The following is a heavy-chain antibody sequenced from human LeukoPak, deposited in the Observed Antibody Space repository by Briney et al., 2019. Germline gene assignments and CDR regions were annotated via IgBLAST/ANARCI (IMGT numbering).Heavy chain of an antibody. J-gene: IGHJ4*02. CDR3: AKDRSSSSWYVPGLDY. D-gene: IGHD6-13*01. Sequence: GGSLRLSCAASGFSFSSYGMHWVRQAPGKGLEWVAFIRYDGSNKYYADSVKGRFTISRDNSKNTLYVQINSLRGEDTAMYYCAKDRSSSSWYVPGLDYWGQGTLVTVSS. V-gene: IGHV3-30*02. CDR2: IRYDGSNK. CDR1: GFSFSSYG.